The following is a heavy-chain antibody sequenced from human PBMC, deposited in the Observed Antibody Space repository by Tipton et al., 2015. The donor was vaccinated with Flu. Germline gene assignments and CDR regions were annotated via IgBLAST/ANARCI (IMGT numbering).Heavy chain of an antibody. V-gene: IGHV3-23*01. CDR2: LSDTVGPT. CDR1: GFALRSYA. Sequence: SLRLSCTTSGFALRSYAMSWVRQAPGEGLEWVSVLSDTVGPTYYADSVKGRFTISRDESKQTLHLLMNSLRVEDTAVYYCAKGGYSDYGYYYYGMDVWGQGTTVTVSS. D-gene: IGHD4-17*01. J-gene: IGHJ6*02. CDR3: AKGGYSDYGYYYYGMDV.